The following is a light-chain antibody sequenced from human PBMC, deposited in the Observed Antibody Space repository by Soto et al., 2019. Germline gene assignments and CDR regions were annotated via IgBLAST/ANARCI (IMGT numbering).Light chain of an antibody. J-gene: IGKJ1*01. CDR3: QQYNNWPQT. Sequence: EIVMTQSPATLSVSPGERATLSCRASQSVSSNLAWYQQKPGQAPRLLSYGASTRATGIPARFSGSGSGTEFTLTISSLQSEDFAVYYCQQYNNWPQTFGQGTKG. CDR1: QSVSSN. V-gene: IGKV3-15*01. CDR2: GAS.